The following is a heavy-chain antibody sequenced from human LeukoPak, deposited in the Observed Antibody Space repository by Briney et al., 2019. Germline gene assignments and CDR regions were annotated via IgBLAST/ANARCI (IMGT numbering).Heavy chain of an antibody. J-gene: IGHJ3*02. CDR3: ARENPYSALGAFDI. Sequence: PSETLSLTCTVSGGSISSYYWSWIRQPPGKGLEWIGYIYYSGSTNYNPSLKSRVTISVDTSKNQFSLKLSSVTAADTAVYYCARENPYSALGAFDIWGQGTIVAVSS. V-gene: IGHV4-59*01. CDR2: IYYSGST. D-gene: IGHD4-11*01. CDR1: GGSISSYY.